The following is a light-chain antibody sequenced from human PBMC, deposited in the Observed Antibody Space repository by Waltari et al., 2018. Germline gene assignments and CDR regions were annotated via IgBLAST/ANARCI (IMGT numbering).Light chain of an antibody. V-gene: IGKV1-39*01. J-gene: IGKJ1*01. CDR1: QSITSY. CDR3: QQSYGTPWT. CDR2: TLS. Sequence: DIQMTQYPSSLSVSVGDRVTINCRSSQSITSYLNWYQQKPGKAPKLLIHTLSSLQSGVPSRFSGSGSGTDFTLTISSLQPEDFATYSCQQSYGTPWTFGEGTKVEIK.